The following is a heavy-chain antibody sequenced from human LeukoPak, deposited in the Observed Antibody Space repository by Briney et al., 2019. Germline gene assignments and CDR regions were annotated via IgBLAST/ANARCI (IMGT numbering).Heavy chain of an antibody. CDR3: ARGTYYYGSGSYSGFYYFDY. CDR2: IYSGGST. J-gene: IGHJ4*02. V-gene: IGHV3-66*01. Sequence: PGGSLRLSCAASGFTFNTNYMSWVRQAPGKGLEWVSVIYSGGSTDYADSVKGRFTISRDNSKNTLYLQMNSLRAEDTAVYYCARGTYYYGSGSYSGFYYFDYWGQGTLVTVSS. CDR1: GFTFNTNY. D-gene: IGHD3-10*01.